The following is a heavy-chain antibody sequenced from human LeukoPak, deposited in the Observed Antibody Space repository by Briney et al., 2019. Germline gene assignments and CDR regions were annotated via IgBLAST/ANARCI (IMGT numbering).Heavy chain of an antibody. D-gene: IGHD3-22*01. CDR3: ARHYYDSSRYFDY. CDR1: GGTFSSYA. V-gene: IGHV1-69*05. CDR2: IIPIFGTA. J-gene: IGHJ4*02. Sequence: SVKVSCKASGGTFSSYAISWVRQAPGQGLEWMGGIIPIFGTANYAQKFQGRVTITTDESTSTAYMELSSLRSEDAAVYYCARHYYDSSRYFDYWGQGTLVTVSS.